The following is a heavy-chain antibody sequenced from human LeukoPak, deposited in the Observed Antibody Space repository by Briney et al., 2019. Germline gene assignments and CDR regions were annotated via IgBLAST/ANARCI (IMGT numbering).Heavy chain of an antibody. D-gene: IGHD6-13*01. Sequence: GGSLRLSCVASGFTFSSYWMSWVRQAPGKGLEWVANIKQDGSEKYYVDSVKGRFTISRDNAKNSLYLQMNSLRAEDTAVYYCARRAAAHFDYWGQGTLATVSS. CDR2: IKQDGSEK. CDR1: GFTFSSYW. CDR3: ARRAAAHFDY. V-gene: IGHV3-7*01. J-gene: IGHJ4*02.